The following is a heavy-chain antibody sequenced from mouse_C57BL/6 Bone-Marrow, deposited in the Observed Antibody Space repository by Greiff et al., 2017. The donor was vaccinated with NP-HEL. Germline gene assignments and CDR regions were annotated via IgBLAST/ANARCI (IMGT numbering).Heavy chain of an antibody. CDR3: ASLNRGGFAY. V-gene: IGHV1-82*01. Sequence: QVQLQQSGPELVKPGASVKISCKASGYAFSSSWMNWVKQRPGKGLEWIGRIYSGDGDTNYNGKFKGKATLTADKSSSTAYMQLSSLTSEDSAVYFCASLNRGGFAYWGQGTLVTVSA. J-gene: IGHJ3*01. CDR2: IYSGDGDT. CDR1: GYAFSSSW.